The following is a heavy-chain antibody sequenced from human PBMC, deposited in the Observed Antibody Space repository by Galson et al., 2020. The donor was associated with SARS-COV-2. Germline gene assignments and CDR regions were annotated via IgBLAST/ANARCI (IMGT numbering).Heavy chain of an antibody. V-gene: IGHV3-48*02. Sequence: TGGSLRLSCAASGFTFSTYSMNWVRQAPGKGLEWLSYISSSTSTIYYADSVKGRFTISRDNAKNSLYLQMNSLRDEDTAVYYCARDSFGGWYEGSDYWGQGTLVTVSS. CDR2: ISSSTSTI. CDR1: GFTFSTYS. D-gene: IGHD6-19*01. J-gene: IGHJ4*02. CDR3: ARDSFGGWYEGSDY.